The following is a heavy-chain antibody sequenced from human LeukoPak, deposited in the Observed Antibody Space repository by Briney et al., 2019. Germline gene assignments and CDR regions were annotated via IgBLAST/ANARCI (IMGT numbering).Heavy chain of an antibody. CDR1: GFMFRSYS. Sequence: GGSLRLSCAASGFMFRSYSMNWVRQAPGKGLEWVSSISSSSSYIFYADSVKGRFTISRDNSKNTLYLQMNSLRAEDTAVYYCARDPQSSQQLVSYRGQGTLVIVSS. J-gene: IGHJ4*02. CDR2: ISSSSSYI. D-gene: IGHD6-13*01. V-gene: IGHV3-21*04. CDR3: ARDPQSSQQLVSY.